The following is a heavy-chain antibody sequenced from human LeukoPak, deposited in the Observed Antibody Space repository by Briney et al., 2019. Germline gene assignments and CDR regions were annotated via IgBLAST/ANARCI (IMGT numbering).Heavy chain of an antibody. CDR3: ARGHSSGYYTGPLDY. Sequence: ASVKVSCKASGYTFSSYYMHWVRQAPGQGLEWMAIINPSGGSTSYAQKFQGRVTMTRDTSASTVYMELYSLRSEDTAVYYCARGHSSGYYTGPLDYWGQGTLVTASS. J-gene: IGHJ4*02. D-gene: IGHD3-22*01. V-gene: IGHV1-46*01. CDR2: INPSGGST. CDR1: GYTFSSYY.